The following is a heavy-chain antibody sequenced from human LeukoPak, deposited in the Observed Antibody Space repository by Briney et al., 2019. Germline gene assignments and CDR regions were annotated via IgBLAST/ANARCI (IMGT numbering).Heavy chain of an antibody. D-gene: IGHD1-26*01. CDR3: ARDRAWNYFDY. J-gene: IGHJ4*02. Sequence: GGSLRLSCAASGFTFSSYSMNWVRQAPGKGLEWVSSISSSSSYIYYADSVKGRFTISRDNSKNTLYLQMDSLRAEDTAVYYCARDRAWNYFDYWGQGTLVTVSS. CDR1: GFTFSSYS. V-gene: IGHV3-21*01. CDR2: ISSSSSYI.